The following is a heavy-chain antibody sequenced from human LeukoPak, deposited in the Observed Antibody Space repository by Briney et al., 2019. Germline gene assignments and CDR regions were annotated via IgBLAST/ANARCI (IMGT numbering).Heavy chain of an antibody. D-gene: IGHD1-26*01. Sequence: ASVKVSCKASGYTFTGYYMHWVRQAPGQGLEWMGWINPNSGGTNYAQKFQGRVTMTRDTSISTAYMELSRLRSEDTAVYYCARDSGSYLGHYYYYYMDVWGKGTTVTVSS. CDR1: GYTFTGYY. J-gene: IGHJ6*03. CDR2: INPNSGGT. V-gene: IGHV1-2*02. CDR3: ARDSGSYLGHYYYYYMDV.